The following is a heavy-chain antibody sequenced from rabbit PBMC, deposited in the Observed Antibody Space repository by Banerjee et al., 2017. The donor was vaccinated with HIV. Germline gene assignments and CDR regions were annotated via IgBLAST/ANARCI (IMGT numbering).Heavy chain of an antibody. Sequence: QSLEESGGDLVKPGGSLTLTCTASGFYFSSSYWMSWVRQAPGKGLVWIGCIHTGSGGRTWYAIWVNGRFPISKTSSTTVTLQMPSLTAADTATYFCAKSLVRSNGDPTLWGHGTLVTV. CDR1: GFYFSSSYW. CDR2: IHTGSGGRT. J-gene: IGHJ4*01. V-gene: IGHV1S40*01. D-gene: IGHD1-1*01. CDR3: AKSLVRSNGDPTL.